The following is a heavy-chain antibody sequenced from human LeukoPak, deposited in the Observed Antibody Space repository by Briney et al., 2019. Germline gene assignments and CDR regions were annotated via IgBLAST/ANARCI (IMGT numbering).Heavy chain of an antibody. CDR2: ISYDGSHE. CDR3: ASSGVRGSWMGMDV. Sequence: GRSLRLSCTASGFTISNFGMHWVRQAPGKGLEWVALISYDGSHEYYSDSVKGRFTISGDNSKNTLYLQMNNLRPDDTAVYRCASSGVRGSWMGMDVWGQGTTVTVSS. J-gene: IGHJ6*02. CDR1: GFTISNFG. D-gene: IGHD6-6*01. V-gene: IGHV3-30*03.